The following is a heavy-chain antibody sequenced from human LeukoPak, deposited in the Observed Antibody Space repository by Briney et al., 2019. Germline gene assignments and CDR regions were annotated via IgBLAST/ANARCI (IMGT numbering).Heavy chain of an antibody. J-gene: IGHJ5*02. CDR1: GYSFTGYY. Sequence: ASVTVSCKASGYSFTGYYIHWVRQAPGQGLEWMGWTNPNSGVTKYEQKFQGRVTMTRDTSTSTDYMEVSSLRSDDTAEYDCARGAVGYSGYDNWFDPWGRGALVTVSS. V-gene: IGHV1-2*02. CDR3: ARGAVGYSGYDNWFDP. D-gene: IGHD5-12*01. CDR2: TNPNSGVT.